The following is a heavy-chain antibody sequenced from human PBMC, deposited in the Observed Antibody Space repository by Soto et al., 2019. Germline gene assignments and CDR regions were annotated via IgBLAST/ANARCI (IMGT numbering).Heavy chain of an antibody. CDR3: TREHGYDGHDWRFES. CDR1: CLNFRNTR. Sequence: SLRLWYTAACLNFRNTRIHWILKKTGKGLVWVSRINNEERTTGYADSVKGRFTISRDNARNTVYLQMNSLRAEDTAMYYCTREHGYDGHDWRFESWGQGTLDTVSS. J-gene: IGHJ4*02. CDR2: INNEERTT. D-gene: IGHD1-1*01. V-gene: IGHV3-74*01.